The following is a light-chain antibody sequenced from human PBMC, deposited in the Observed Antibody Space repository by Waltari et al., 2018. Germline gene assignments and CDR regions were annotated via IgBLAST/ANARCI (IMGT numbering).Light chain of an antibody. CDR3: QHYVRLPVS. CDR1: QIFTRS. Sequence: EIVLTQSPGTLSLSPGARATPSCRARQIFTRSLAWYQQKPGQAPRLLSYGASRRATGVPDRFSGSGSGTDFSLTISRLEPEDVAVYYCQHYVRLPVSFGQGTKVEIK. J-gene: IGKJ1*01. CDR2: GAS. V-gene: IGKV3-20*01.